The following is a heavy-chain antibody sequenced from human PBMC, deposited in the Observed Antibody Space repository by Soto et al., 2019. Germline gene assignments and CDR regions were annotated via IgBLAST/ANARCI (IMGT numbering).Heavy chain of an antibody. D-gene: IGHD6-6*01. CDR1: GGSFSGYY. J-gene: IGHJ4*02. Sequence: SETLSLTCAVYGGSFSGYYWSWIRQPPGKGLEWIGEINHSGSTNYNPSLKSRVTISVDTSKNQFSLKLSSVTAADTAVYYCARGRSPVRFDYWGQGTLVTVSS. CDR2: INHSGST. V-gene: IGHV4-34*01. CDR3: ARGRSPVRFDY.